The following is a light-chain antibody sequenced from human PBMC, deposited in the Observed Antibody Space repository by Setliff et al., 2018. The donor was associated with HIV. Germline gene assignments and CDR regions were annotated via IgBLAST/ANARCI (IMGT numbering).Light chain of an antibody. Sequence: QSALAQPASVSGSPGQSITISCTGTRSDVGGYNYVSWYQQHPGKAPKLRIYDVSNRPSGVSNRFSGSKSGNTASLTISGLQAEDEADYYCSSYTSTSTLFVFGTGTKVTVL. CDR2: DVS. J-gene: IGLJ1*01. CDR3: SSYTSTSTLFV. CDR1: RSDVGGYNY. V-gene: IGLV2-14*01.